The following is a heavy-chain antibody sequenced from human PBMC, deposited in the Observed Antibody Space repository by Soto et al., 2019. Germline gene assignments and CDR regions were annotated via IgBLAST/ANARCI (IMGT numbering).Heavy chain of an antibody. J-gene: IGHJ6*02. D-gene: IGHD5-18*01. Sequence: QLQLQESGPGLVKPSETLSLTCTVSGGSISSSSYYWGWIRQPPGKGLEWIGSIYYSGSTYYNPSLKSRVTISVDTSKNQFSLKLSSVTAADTAVYYCARGDTAMVTGGMDVWGQGTTVTVSS. CDR3: ARGDTAMVTGGMDV. V-gene: IGHV4-39*01. CDR2: IYYSGST. CDR1: GGSISSSSYY.